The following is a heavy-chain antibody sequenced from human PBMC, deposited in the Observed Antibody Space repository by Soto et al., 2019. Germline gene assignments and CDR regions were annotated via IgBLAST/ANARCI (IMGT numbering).Heavy chain of an antibody. CDR2: ISGSGGST. CDR3: AKSGLYSSGWYGAFDI. J-gene: IGHJ3*02. D-gene: IGHD6-19*01. Sequence: GGSLRLSCAASGFTFSSYCMSWVRQAPGKGLEWVSAISGSGGSTYYADSVKGRFTISRDNSKNTLYLQMNSLGAEDTAVYYCAKSGLYSSGWYGAFDIWGQGTMVSVSS. V-gene: IGHV3-23*01. CDR1: GFTFSSYC.